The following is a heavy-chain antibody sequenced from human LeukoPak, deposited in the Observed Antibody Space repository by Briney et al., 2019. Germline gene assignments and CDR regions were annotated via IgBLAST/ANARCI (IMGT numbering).Heavy chain of an antibody. Sequence: SETLSLTCTVSGGSISYYYWSWIRQPPGKGLEWIGYIFYSGSTNYNPSLQSRATISVDPSKSQFSLRLSSVTAADTAVYYCARDYFGSGFFDYWGQGILVTVSS. CDR2: IFYSGST. CDR3: ARDYFGSGFFDY. V-gene: IGHV4-59*01. D-gene: IGHD3-10*01. CDR1: GGSISYYY. J-gene: IGHJ4*02.